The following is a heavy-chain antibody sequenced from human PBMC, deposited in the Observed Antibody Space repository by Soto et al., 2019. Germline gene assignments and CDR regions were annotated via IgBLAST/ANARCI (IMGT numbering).Heavy chain of an antibody. Sequence: SETLSLTCTVSGGSISSSSYYWGWIRQPPGKGLEWIGSIYYSGSTYYNPSLKSRVTISVDTSKNQFSLKLSSVTAADTAVYYCARRGIIYSSSWHWGDYYYYYGMDVWGQGTTVTVSS. V-gene: IGHV4-39*01. CDR3: ARRGIIYSSSWHWGDYYYYYGMDV. CDR1: GGSISSSSYY. J-gene: IGHJ6*02. CDR2: IYYSGST. D-gene: IGHD6-13*01.